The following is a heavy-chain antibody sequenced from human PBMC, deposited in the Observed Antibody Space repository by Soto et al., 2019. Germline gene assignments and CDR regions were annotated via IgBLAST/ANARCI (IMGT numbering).Heavy chain of an antibody. Sequence: PGGSLRLSCAASGFTFSSYGMHWVRQAPGKGLEWVAVISYDGSNKYYADSVKGRFTVSRDNAKYTLYLQMNSLRAEDTAVYYCATAEVDYWGPGTLVTVSS. V-gene: IGHV3-30*03. CDR1: GFTFSSYG. J-gene: IGHJ4*02. CDR2: ISYDGSNK. CDR3: ATAEVDY.